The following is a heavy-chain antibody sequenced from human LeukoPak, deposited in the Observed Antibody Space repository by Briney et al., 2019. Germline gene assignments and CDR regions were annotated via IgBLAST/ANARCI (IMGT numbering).Heavy chain of an antibody. CDR3: ARDNYLDSGYDL. J-gene: IGHJ4*02. Sequence: PGGSLRLSXAASGFTFSSYEMNWVRQAPGKGLEWVSSISSSSSYIYYADSVKGRFTISRDNAKNSLYLQMNSLRAEDTAVYYCARDNYLDSGYDLWGQGTLVTVSS. CDR1: GFTFSSYE. D-gene: IGHD5-12*01. V-gene: IGHV3-21*01. CDR2: ISSSSSYI.